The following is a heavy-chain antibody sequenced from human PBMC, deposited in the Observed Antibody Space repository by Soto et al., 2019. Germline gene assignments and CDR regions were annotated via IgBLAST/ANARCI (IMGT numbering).Heavy chain of an antibody. CDR2: SSGGGGST. CDR1: GFTFSNYA. Sequence: EVQLLESGGGLVQPGGSLRLSCAASGFTFSNYAINWVRLAPGKGLEWVSGSSGGGGSTYYADSVKGRVTIFRDTSKNTVVLQMNSLRADDTAVYDCAKGFIVVVTVLRPDDAFDVWGQGTMVTVSS. CDR3: AKGFIVVVTVLRPDDAFDV. D-gene: IGHD2-21*02. V-gene: IGHV3-23*01. J-gene: IGHJ3*01.